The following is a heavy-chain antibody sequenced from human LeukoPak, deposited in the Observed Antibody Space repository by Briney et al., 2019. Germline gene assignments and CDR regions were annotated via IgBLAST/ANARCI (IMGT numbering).Heavy chain of an antibody. CDR3: ARARSSGYYYAS. CDR2: IYYSGST. V-gene: IGHV4-59*01. CDR1: GGSISSYY. Sequence: PSETLSLTCTVSGGSISSYYWSWIRQPPGKGLEWIGYIYYSGSTNYNPSLKSRVTISVDTSKNQFSLKLSSVTAADTAVYYCARARSSGYYYASWGQGTLVTVSS. J-gene: IGHJ5*02. D-gene: IGHD3-22*01.